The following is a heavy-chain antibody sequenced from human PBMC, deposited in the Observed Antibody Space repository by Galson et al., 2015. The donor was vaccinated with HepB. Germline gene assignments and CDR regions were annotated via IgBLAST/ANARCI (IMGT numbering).Heavy chain of an antibody. CDR3: ARGRYTSGWGAGDY. Sequence: SLRLSCAASGFTFTSYWMSWVRQAPGKGLEWVANIKQDGSEKYYVDSVKGRFTISRDNAKNSLFLQMNSLRAEDTAVYYCARGRYTSGWGAGDYWGQGTLVTVSS. J-gene: IGHJ4*02. CDR2: IKQDGSEK. D-gene: IGHD6-19*01. CDR1: GFTFTSYW. V-gene: IGHV3-7*03.